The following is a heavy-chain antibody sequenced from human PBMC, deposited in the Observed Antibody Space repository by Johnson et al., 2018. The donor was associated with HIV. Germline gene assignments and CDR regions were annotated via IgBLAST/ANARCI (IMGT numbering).Heavy chain of an antibody. V-gene: IGHV3-53*01. CDR1: GFTVSSNY. CDR2: IYSGRST. J-gene: IGHJ3*02. D-gene: IGHD3-10*01. Sequence: EVQLVESGGGLIQPGGSLRLSCAASGFTVSSNYMTWVRQAPGKGLEWVSVIYSGRSTYYADSVKGRFTISRDNSKNTLFLQMNSLRAEDTAVYYCARLFYYEAFDIWSQGTIVTVSS. CDR3: ARLFYYEAFDI.